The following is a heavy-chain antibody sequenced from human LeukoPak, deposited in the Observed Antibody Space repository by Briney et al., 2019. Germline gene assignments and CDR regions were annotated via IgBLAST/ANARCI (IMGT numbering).Heavy chain of an antibody. J-gene: IGHJ6*03. CDR2: IYYRVTS. Sequence: SETLSLTCTVSGDSISTYYWSWIRQPPGKGLEWIGYIYYRVTSDYNPSLKSRVTMSVDMSTRQISLKLSSVTAADTAVYYCARGVGAYYMDVWGKGTTVTISS. CDR3: ARGVGAYYMDV. V-gene: IGHV4-59*01. D-gene: IGHD1-26*01. CDR1: GDSISTYY.